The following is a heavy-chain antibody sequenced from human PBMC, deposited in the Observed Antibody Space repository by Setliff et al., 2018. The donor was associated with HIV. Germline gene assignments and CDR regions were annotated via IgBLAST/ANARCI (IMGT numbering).Heavy chain of an antibody. J-gene: IGHJ4*02. V-gene: IGHV1-2*02. CDR2: INPNSSDT. CDR3: ARRVPPIPSGDLDY. D-gene: IGHD4-17*01. CDR1: GYTFTGYY. Sequence: ASVKVSCKASGYTFTGYYLHWVRQAPGQGLEWMGWINPNSSDTNYAQKFQGRVTMTRDTSISTAYMDLSRLRSDDTAVYYCARRVPPIPSGDLDYWGQGTLVTVSS.